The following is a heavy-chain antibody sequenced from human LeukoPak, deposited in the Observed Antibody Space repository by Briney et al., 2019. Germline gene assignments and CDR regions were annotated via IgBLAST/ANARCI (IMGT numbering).Heavy chain of an antibody. J-gene: IGHJ4*02. CDR1: GFMFKNYG. Sequence: GGSLRLSCAASGFMFKNYGMSWVRQAPGKWLEWVSAVDGGGGSTYYADSVKGRFTISRDNSKNTLFLQMNSLRADDPAVYYCAKKAFSTGWTYFDYWGQGLLVTVSS. D-gene: IGHD6-19*01. CDR3: AKKAFSTGWTYFDY. CDR2: VDGGGGST. V-gene: IGHV3-23*01.